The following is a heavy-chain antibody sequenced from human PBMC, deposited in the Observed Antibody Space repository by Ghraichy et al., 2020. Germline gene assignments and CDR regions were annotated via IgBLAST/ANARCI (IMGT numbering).Heavy chain of an antibody. CDR1: GGSISSSNW. CDR2: IYHSGST. J-gene: IGHJ6*02. D-gene: IGHD2-8*01. V-gene: IGHV4-4*02. CDR3: AREIVLMVYAHADYYYYGMDV. Sequence: SETLSLTCAVSGGSISSSNWWSWVRQPPGKGLEWIGEIYHSGSTNYNPSLKSRVTISVDKSKNQFSLKLSSVTAADTAVYYCAREIVLMVYAHADYYYYGMDVWGQGTTVTVSS.